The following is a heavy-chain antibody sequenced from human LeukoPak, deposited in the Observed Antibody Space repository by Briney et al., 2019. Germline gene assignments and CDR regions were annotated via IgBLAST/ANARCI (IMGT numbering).Heavy chain of an antibody. D-gene: IGHD1-26*01. CDR2: VDPEDGET. J-gene: IGHJ4*02. Sequence: GASVKISCKVSGYTFTDYYMHWVQQAPGKGLEWMGLVDPEDGETIYAEKFQGRVTITADTSTDAAYMELSSLGSEDTAVYYCATDRGGSYYYWGQGTLVTVSS. V-gene: IGHV1-69-2*01. CDR3: ATDRGGSYYY. CDR1: GYTFTDYY.